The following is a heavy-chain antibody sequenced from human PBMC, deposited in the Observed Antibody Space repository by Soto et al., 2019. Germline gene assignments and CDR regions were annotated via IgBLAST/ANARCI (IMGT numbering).Heavy chain of an antibody. CDR3: ARVTIFGGNYGMDV. V-gene: IGHV4-39*01. J-gene: IGHJ6*02. CDR2: IYYSGST. D-gene: IGHD3-3*01. CDR1: GGSISSSSYY. Sequence: SETLSLTCTVSGGSISSSSYYWGWIRQPPGKGLEWIGSIYYSGSTYYNPSLTSRVTISVDTSKNQFSLKLSSVTAADTAVYYCARVTIFGGNYGMDVWGQGTTVTVYS.